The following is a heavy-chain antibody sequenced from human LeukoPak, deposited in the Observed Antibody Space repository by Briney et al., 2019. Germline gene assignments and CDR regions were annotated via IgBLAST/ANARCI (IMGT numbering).Heavy chain of an antibody. Sequence: ASVKVSCKASGYTFTSYGISWVRQAPGQGLEWMGWISAYNGNTNYAQKLQGRVTMTTDTSTSTAYMELRSLRSDDTAVYYCARTLYGAYYHYYYYMDVWGKGTTVTISS. CDR2: ISAYNGNT. J-gene: IGHJ6*03. CDR1: GYTFTSYG. CDR3: ARTLYGAYYHYYYYMDV. V-gene: IGHV1-18*01. D-gene: IGHD4-17*01.